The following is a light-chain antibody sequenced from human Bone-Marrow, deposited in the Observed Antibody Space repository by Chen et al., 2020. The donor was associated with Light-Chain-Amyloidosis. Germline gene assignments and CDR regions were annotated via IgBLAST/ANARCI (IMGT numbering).Light chain of an antibody. CDR2: GSS. Sequence: EIVLTQSPGTLSLSPGEGANLSCRASQTISSNYFTWYQQNFGQAPRLLIYGSSSRATGIPDRCTGSGSGTDFTLTINRLEPEDCAMYYCQQYGTSPLTFGGGTKVEIK. J-gene: IGKJ4*01. CDR3: QQYGTSPLT. CDR1: QTISSNY. V-gene: IGKV3-20*01.